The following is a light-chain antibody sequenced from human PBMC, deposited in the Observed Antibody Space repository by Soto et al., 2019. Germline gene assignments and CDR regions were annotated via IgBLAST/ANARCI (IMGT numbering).Light chain of an antibody. CDR1: QSLSNW. CDR2: DVS. Sequence: IQMTQSPSTLSASSRHSFTITCRSSQSLSNWLAWYQQKPGTAHKLLIFDVSSLESGVPSRFSGSGSGTEFTLTIGSLQPEDFATSFCQQYNTYSTFGQGTRLE. J-gene: IGKJ5*01. CDR3: QQYNTYST. V-gene: IGKV1-5*01.